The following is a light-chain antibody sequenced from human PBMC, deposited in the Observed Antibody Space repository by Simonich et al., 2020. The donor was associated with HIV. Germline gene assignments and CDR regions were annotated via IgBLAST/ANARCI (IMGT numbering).Light chain of an antibody. CDR2: DAY. V-gene: IGKV1-27*01. J-gene: IGKJ4*01. CDR3: QKYSRAPPLT. Sequence: DIQMTQSPSSLSASVGDRVTITCRASQGISNYLAWYQQKPGKVPKLLIYDAYTLQSGVPSRFSGSGSGTYFTLTISGLQPEDGATYYCQKYSRAPPLTFGGGTKVEIK. CDR1: QGISNY.